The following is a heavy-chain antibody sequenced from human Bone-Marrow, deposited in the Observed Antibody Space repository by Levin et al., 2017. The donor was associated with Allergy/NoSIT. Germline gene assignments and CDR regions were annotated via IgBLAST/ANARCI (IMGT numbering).Heavy chain of an antibody. J-gene: IGHJ6*02. CDR1: GFTLDDYA. D-gene: IGHD6-25*01. CDR2: TSWNGYSV. V-gene: IGHV3-9*01. Sequence: GGSLRLSCAAAGFTLDDYAMHWVRQVPGKGLEWVSGTSWNGYSVAYADSVKGRFTISSDNAKNSLYLPMTTLRAADTALYFCAKAKGGRIPWYGLDVWGHGTTVTGSS. CDR3: AKAKGGRIPWYGLDV.